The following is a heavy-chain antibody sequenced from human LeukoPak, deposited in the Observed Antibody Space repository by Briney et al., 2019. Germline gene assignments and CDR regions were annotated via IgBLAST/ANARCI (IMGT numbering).Heavy chain of an antibody. J-gene: IGHJ6*02. Sequence: GASVKVSCKASGYTFTGYYMHGVRQAPGQGREWMGWIKPNSGGTNYAQKFQGRVTMTRNTSISTAYMELSRLRSDDTAVYYCALGQRGLHKWHNVWGQGTTVTVSS. V-gene: IGHV1-2*02. CDR1: GYTFTGYY. CDR2: IKPNSGGT. D-gene: IGHD2-21*01. CDR3: ALGQRGLHKWHNV.